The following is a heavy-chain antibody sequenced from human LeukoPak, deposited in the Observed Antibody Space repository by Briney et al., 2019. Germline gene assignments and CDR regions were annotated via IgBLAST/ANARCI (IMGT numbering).Heavy chain of an antibody. Sequence: PGGSLRLSCAASGFTFSSACLSWVRQAPGKGLEWVGRIRTKSDGETVDYAAPVKGRFTISRDDSKNTLFLQMNSLKTEDTAVYYCATPALGRRLYYYDYWDQGTLVTVSP. J-gene: IGHJ4*02. CDR1: GFTFSSAC. D-gene: IGHD3-16*01. CDR2: IRTKSDGETV. V-gene: IGHV3-15*07. CDR3: ATPALGRRLYYYDY.